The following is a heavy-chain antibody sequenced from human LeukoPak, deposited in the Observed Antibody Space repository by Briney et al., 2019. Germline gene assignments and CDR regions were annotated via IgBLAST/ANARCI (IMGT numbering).Heavy chain of an antibody. D-gene: IGHD1-26*01. J-gene: IGHJ4*02. V-gene: IGHV3-33*06. CDR2: VWYDGSNK. Sequence: GRSLRLSCAASGFTFSSNAIHWVRQAPGKGLEWVAVVWYDGSNKHYVDSVKGRFTISRDNSKNTVYLQMSRLTAEDTAVYYCAKDGSAYSGSYIDYWGQGTLLTVSS. CDR1: GFTFSSNA. CDR3: AKDGSAYSGSYIDY.